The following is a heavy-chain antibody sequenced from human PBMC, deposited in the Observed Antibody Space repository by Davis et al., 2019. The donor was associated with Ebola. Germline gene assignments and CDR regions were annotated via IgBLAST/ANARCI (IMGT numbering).Heavy chain of an antibody. D-gene: IGHD1-14*01. J-gene: IGHJ6*02. CDR1: GGSISSYY. Sequence: MPSETLSLTCTVSGGSISSYYWSWIRQPPGKGLEWIGSIYYSGSTYYNPSLKSRVTISVDTSKNQFSLKLSSVTAADTAVYYCARAPSIIEIRAGVDVWGQGTTVTVSS. CDR2: IYYSGST. V-gene: IGHV4-59*05. CDR3: ARAPSIIEIRAGVDV.